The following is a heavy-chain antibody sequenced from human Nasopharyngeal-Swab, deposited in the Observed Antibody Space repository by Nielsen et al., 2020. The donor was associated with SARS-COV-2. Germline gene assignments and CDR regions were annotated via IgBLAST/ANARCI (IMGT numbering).Heavy chain of an antibody. CDR1: DGSFDAYY. CDR3: ARGNGYCSGGSCFHWFDP. D-gene: IGHD2-15*01. J-gene: IGHJ5*02. V-gene: IGHV4-59*01. CDR2: IYYSGST. Sequence: SETLSLTCTVSDGSFDAYYWTWLRQRPGKGLEWIGYIYYSGSTNYKSSLKSRVAISVDTSKNQFSLSLRSVTAADTAVYYCARGNGYCSGGSCFHWFDPWGQGTLVTVSS.